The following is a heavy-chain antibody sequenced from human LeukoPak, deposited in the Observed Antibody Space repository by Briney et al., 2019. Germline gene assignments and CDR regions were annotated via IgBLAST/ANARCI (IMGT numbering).Heavy chain of an antibody. CDR1: GGSISTYY. Sequence: SETLSLTCTFSGGSISTYYWSWIRQPPGKGLEWIGYIYYSGSTNYNPSLKSRVTISLNTSKNQFSLRQRSVTAADTAVYYCARRVAVGNYFDPWGQGTLVTVSS. J-gene: IGHJ5*02. CDR3: ARRVAVGNYFDP. D-gene: IGHD4-11*01. CDR2: IYYSGST. V-gene: IGHV4-59*08.